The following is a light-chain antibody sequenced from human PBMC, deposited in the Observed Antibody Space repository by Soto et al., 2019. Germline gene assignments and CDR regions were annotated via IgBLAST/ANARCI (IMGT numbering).Light chain of an antibody. CDR1: SSNIGAGFG. CDR2: EVS. Sequence: QSVLTQPPSVSGAPGQRVTISCTGSSSNIGAGFGVHWYQQLPGKAPKLMLYEVSKRPSGVPDRFSGSKSGNTASLTVSGLQAEDEADYYCSSYAGSNNLYVFGTGTKVTVL. J-gene: IGLJ1*01. CDR3: SSYAGSNNLYV. V-gene: IGLV1-40*01.